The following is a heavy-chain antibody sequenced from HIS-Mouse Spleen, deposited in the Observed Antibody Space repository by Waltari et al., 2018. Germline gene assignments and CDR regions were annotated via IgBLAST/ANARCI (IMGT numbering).Heavy chain of an antibody. CDR3: AREIPYSSSWYDWYFDL. CDR1: GCSISSSSYY. Sequence: QLQLQESGPGLVKPSETLSLTCTVSGCSISSSSYYWGWIRQPPGKGLEWIGSIYYSGGTYYNPSLKSRGTISVDTSKNQCSLKLSSVTAADTAVYYCAREIPYSSSWYDWYFDLWGRGTLVTVSS. J-gene: IGHJ2*01. V-gene: IGHV4-39*07. D-gene: IGHD6-13*01. CDR2: IYYSGGT.